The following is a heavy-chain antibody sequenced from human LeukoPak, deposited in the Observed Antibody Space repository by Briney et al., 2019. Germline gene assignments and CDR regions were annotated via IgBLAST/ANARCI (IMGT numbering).Heavy chain of an antibody. CDR3: AKDPTRSYGSGEPFDY. J-gene: IGHJ4*02. D-gene: IGHD3-10*01. CDR2: ISGSGGST. CDR1: GSTFSSYA. V-gene: IGHV3-23*01. Sequence: GGSLRLSCAASGSTFSSYAMSWVRQAPGKGLECVCAISGSGGSTYYADSVKGRFTIYRDNSKNTLYLQTNNLRAEDTAVYYRAKDPTRSYGSGEPFDYWGQGTLVTVSS.